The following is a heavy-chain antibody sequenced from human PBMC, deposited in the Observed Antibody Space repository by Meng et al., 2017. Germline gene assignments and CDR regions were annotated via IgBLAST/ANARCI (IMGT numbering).Heavy chain of an antibody. CDR2: IYYSGST. CDR1: GGSIRSGGYY. D-gene: IGHD3-10*02. V-gene: IGHV4-31*03. Sequence: VQLQESGPGMVKPSQTLSLTCTVSGGSIRSGGYYWSWIRQHPGKGLEWIGYIYYSGSTYYNPSLKSRVTISVDTSKNPFSLKLSSVTAADTAVYYCASVVRGVINFDYWGQGTLVTVFS. CDR3: ASVVRGVINFDY. J-gene: IGHJ4*02.